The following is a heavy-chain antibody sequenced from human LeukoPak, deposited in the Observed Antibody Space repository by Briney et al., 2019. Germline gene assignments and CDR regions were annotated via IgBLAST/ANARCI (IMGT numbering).Heavy chain of an antibody. CDR1: GFTFSSYA. CDR2: ISYDGSNK. CDR3: AKDPQEWLAMYYFDY. Sequence: GGSLRLSCAASGFTFSSYAMHWVRQAPGKGLEWVAVISYDGSNKYYADSVKGRFTISKDNSKNTLYLQMSFLRADDTALYYCAKDPQEWLAMYYFDYWSQGTLVTVSS. D-gene: IGHD6-19*01. V-gene: IGHV3-30*04. J-gene: IGHJ4*02.